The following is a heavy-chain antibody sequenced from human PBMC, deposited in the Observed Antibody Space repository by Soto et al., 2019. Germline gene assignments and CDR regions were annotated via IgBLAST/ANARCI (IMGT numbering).Heavy chain of an antibody. V-gene: IGHV4-34*01. D-gene: IGHD3-3*01. Sequence: SETLSLTCAVYGASVNGYYWNWIRQPPGKGLEWIAEINHTGGTHYNPSLKSRVTMSVDTYKNQFSLRLSSVTAADTAIYYCATRITVFGLLIPPFDPWGQGTQVTVSS. CDR3: ATRITVFGLLIPPFDP. CDR2: INHTGGT. CDR1: GASVNGYY. J-gene: IGHJ5*02.